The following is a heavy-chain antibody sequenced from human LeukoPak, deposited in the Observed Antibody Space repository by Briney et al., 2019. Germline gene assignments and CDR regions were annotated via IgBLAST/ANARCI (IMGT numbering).Heavy chain of an antibody. D-gene: IGHD5-12*01. Sequence: SETLSLTCAVYGGSFSGYYWSWIRQPPGKGLEWIGEINHSGSTNYNPSLKSRVTISVDTSKNQFSLKLSSVSAADTAVYYCARDLLHRGYAFDIWGQGTMVTVSS. J-gene: IGHJ3*02. CDR3: ARDLLHRGYAFDI. CDR2: INHSGST. CDR1: GGSFSGYY. V-gene: IGHV4-34*01.